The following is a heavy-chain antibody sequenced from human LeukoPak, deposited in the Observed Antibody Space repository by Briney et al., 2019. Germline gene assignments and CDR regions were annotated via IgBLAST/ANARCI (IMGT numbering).Heavy chain of an antibody. Sequence: GGSLRPSCAASGFTFSDYYMSWIRQAPGKGLEWVSAISGSGGGTYYADSVKGRFTISRDNSKNTLYLQMNSLRAEDTAVYYCAKPRSGSTFYYGMDVWGQGTTVTVSS. CDR3: AKPRSGSTFYYGMDV. CDR2: ISGSGGGT. V-gene: IGHV3-23*01. CDR1: GFTFSDYY. D-gene: IGHD3-10*01. J-gene: IGHJ6*02.